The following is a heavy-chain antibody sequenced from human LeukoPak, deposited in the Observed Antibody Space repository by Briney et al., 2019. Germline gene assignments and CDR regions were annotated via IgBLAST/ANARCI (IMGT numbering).Heavy chain of an antibody. CDR2: IKEDGSEI. J-gene: IGHJ4*02. Sequence: PGGSLRLSCAASGFTFSNYWMTWVRQAPGKGLEWVANIKEDGSEIFYVDSVKGRFTISRDNARNSLYLQMNSLRAEDTAVYYWTRTPDGGDYLGQGTLVHVSS. CDR1: GFTFSNYW. D-gene: IGHD3-10*01. V-gene: IGHV3-7*01. CDR3: TRTPDGGDY.